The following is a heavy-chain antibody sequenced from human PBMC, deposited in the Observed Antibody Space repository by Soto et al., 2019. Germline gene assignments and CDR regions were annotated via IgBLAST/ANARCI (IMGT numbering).Heavy chain of an antibody. Sequence: ASVKVSCKASGYTFTDYRVHWVRQAPGQGLEWMGIINPSGGSTSYAQKFQGRVTMTRDTSTSTVYMELSSLRSEDTAVYYCAKGGGYPLAYYYYGMDVWGQGTTVTVSS. CDR3: AKGGGYPLAYYYYGMDV. CDR2: INPSGGST. J-gene: IGHJ6*02. CDR1: GYTFTDYR. V-gene: IGHV1-46*01. D-gene: IGHD3-22*01.